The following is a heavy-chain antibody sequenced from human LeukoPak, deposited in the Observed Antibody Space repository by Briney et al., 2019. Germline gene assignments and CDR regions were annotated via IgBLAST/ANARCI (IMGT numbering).Heavy chain of an antibody. Sequence: GGFLRLSCAASGYTFSDHYIDWVRQAPGKGLEWVGHTRNTANNYATEYAASVKGRFTISRDDSRNSVYLQMNSLKTEDTAVYYCTRWRSGTSDWGQGTLVTVSS. CDR3: TRWRSGTSD. J-gene: IGHJ4*02. D-gene: IGHD4-23*01. CDR1: GYTFSDHY. V-gene: IGHV3-72*01. CDR2: TRNTANNYAT.